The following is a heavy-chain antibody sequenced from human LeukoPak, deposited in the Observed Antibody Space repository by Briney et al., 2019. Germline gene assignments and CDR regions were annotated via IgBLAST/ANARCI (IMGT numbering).Heavy chain of an antibody. V-gene: IGHV3-48*01. D-gene: IGHD4-17*01. Sequence: GGSLRLSCAASGFTFSSYSMNWVRQAPGKGLEWVSYISSSSSTIYYADSVKGRFTISRDNAKNSLYLQMNSLRAEDTAVYYCARHGDYCDYWGQGTLVTVSS. CDR2: ISSSSSTI. CDR1: GFTFSSYS. CDR3: ARHGDYCDY. J-gene: IGHJ4*02.